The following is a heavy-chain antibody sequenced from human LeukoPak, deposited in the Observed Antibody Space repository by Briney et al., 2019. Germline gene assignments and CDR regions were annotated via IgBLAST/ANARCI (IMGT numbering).Heavy chain of an antibody. CDR1: DGSFSAYC. J-gene: IGHJ2*01. CDR3: ARGLGGGNSVYFDL. V-gene: IGHV4-34*01. D-gene: IGHD4-23*01. CDR2: IYHSGSA. Sequence: SETLSLTCAVYDGSFSAYCWSWIRQPPGKGLEWIGEIYHSGSANYNPSLQGRVTISVDTSKNQFSLKLSSVTAADTAVYYCARGLGGGNSVYFDLWGRGTLVTVSS.